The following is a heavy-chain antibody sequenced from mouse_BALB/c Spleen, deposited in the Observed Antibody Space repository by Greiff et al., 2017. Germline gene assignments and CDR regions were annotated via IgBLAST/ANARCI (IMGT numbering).Heavy chain of an antibody. J-gene: IGHJ1*01. CDR3: SRENYGYWYFDV. CDR2: IWAGGST. CDR1: GFSLTSYG. D-gene: IGHD1-1*01. V-gene: IGHV2-9*02. Sequence: VKLVESGPGLVAPSQSLSITCTVSGFSLTSYGVHWVRQPPGKGLEWLGVIWAGGSTNYNSALMSRLSISKDNSKSQVFLKMNSLQTDDTAMYYCSRENYGYWYFDVWGAGTTVTVSS.